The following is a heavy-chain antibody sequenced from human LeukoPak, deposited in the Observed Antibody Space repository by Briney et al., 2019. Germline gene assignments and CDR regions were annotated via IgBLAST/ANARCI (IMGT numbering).Heavy chain of an antibody. CDR2: INHSGST. CDR1: GGSFSGYY. Sequence: SETLSLTCAVYGGSFSGYYWSWIRQPPGKGLEWIGEINHSGSTNYNPSLKSRVTISVDTSKNQFSLKLSSVTAADTAVYYCARLGTIAVSSTLSSFDYWGQGTLVTVSS. CDR3: ARLGTIAVSSTLSSFDY. J-gene: IGHJ4*02. D-gene: IGHD2-15*01. V-gene: IGHV4-34*01.